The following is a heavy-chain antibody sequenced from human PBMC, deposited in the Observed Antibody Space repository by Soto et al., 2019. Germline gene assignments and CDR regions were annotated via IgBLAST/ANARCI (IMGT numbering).Heavy chain of an antibody. CDR2: PPYDESNK. V-gene: IGHV3-30*18. CDR1: GSTFGPNA. Sequence: QAQVVKWGGGLVRLGGSLRFSVEAFGSTFGPNAGHGARRPPAKGLKWWPVPPYDESNKYYEDSVKGRFTVTRDNSKNTVYLQMNSLRPEDTAEYYCAKQAAQYDFWSSYYTVEHYYHGMDVWGQGTTVTVSS. J-gene: IGHJ6*02. CDR3: AKQAAQYDFWSSYYTVEHYYHGMDV. D-gene: IGHD3-3*01.